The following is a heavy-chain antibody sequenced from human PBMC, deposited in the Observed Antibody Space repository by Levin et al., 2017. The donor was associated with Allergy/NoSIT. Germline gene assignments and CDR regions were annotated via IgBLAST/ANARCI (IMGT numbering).Heavy chain of an antibody. CDR2: IYYSGST. V-gene: IGHV4-59*01. Sequence: RSQTLSLTYTVSGGSISSYYWSWIRQPPGKGLEWIGYIYYSGSTNYNPSLKSRVTISVDTSKNQFSLKLSSVTAADTAVYYCARDPPVLRYFDWFPGMAFDPWGQGTLVTVSS. CDR3: ARDPPVLRYFDWFPGMAFDP. J-gene: IGHJ5*02. CDR1: GGSISSYY. D-gene: IGHD3-9*01.